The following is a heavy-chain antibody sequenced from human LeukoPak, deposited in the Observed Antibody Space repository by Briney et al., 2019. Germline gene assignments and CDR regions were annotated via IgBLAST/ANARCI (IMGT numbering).Heavy chain of an antibody. D-gene: IGHD5-24*01. V-gene: IGHV1-69*05. CDR2: IIPIFGTA. J-gene: IGHJ4*02. Sequence: ASVKVSCKASGGTFSSYAISWVRQAPGQGLEWMGGIIPIFGTANYAQKFQGRVTITTDESTSTAYMELSSLRSEDTAVYYCARTGLGENRDGYYFDYWGQGTLVTVSS. CDR1: GGTFSSYA. CDR3: ARTGLGENRDGYYFDY.